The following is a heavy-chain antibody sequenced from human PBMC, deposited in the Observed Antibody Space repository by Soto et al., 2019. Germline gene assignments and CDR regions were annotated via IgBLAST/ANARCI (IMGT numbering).Heavy chain of an antibody. CDR1: GGTFSTYT. J-gene: IGHJ3*02. CDR3: TLGSWSAETFDI. D-gene: IGHD6-13*01. CDR2: ILPMLDIT. V-gene: IGHV1-69*02. Sequence: QVQLVQSGAEVKKPGSSVKVSCKASGGTFSTYTIIWVRQAPGQGLEWMGRILPMLDITNSAQRCQGRVTITADKSTSLAYLELSSLRSEDTAVYYCTLGSWSAETFDIWGRGTMVTVSS.